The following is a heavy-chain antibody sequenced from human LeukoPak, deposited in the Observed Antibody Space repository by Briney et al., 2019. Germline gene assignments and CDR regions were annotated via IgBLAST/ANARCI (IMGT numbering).Heavy chain of an antibody. CDR2: IYYSGST. J-gene: IGHJ4*02. Sequence: SETLSLTCAVYGGSFSGYYWSWIRQPPGKGLEWIGYIYYSGSTNYNPSLKSRVTISVDTSKNQFSLKLSSVTAADTAVYYCARDQGGPGAGFDYWGQGTLVTVSS. CDR1: GGSFSGYY. V-gene: IGHV4-59*01. CDR3: ARDQGGPGAGFDY. D-gene: IGHD2-15*01.